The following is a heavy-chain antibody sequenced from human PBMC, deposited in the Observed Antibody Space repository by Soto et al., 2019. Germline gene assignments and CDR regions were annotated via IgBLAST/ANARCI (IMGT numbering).Heavy chain of an antibody. D-gene: IGHD3-10*01. V-gene: IGHV1-69*06. CDR3: ARGVSNSGAYYTGPSAYDL. CDR1: GGTFNGYG. CDR2: TVPVFDTS. J-gene: IGHJ3*01. Sequence: QVQLVQSGAVVKKPGSSVEVSCKASGGTFNGYGLSWVRQAPGQGLEWMGGTVPVFDTSKYAPRFQGRVTITADKSTSTAYMELSIVRSEDTAIYFCARGVSNSGAYYTGPSAYDLWGQGTLVIVSS.